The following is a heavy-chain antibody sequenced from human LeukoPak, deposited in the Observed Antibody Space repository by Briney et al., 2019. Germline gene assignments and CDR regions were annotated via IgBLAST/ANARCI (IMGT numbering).Heavy chain of an antibody. D-gene: IGHD3-22*01. Sequence: PSETLSLTCTVSGGSISSHYWSWIRQPPGKGLEWIGYIYYSGSTNYNPSLKSRVTISVDTSKNQFSLKLSSVTAADTAVYYCARAGYYDSSGYYFDYWGQGTLVTVSS. J-gene: IGHJ4*02. CDR3: ARAGYYDSSGYYFDY. CDR2: IYYSGST. V-gene: IGHV4-59*11. CDR1: GGSISSHY.